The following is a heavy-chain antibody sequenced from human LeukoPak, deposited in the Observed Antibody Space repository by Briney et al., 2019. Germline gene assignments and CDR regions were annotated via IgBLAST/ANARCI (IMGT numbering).Heavy chain of an antibody. CDR3: TRHADYGDYAQYFQH. D-gene: IGHD4-17*01. CDR2: IRSKANSYAT. Sequence: GGSLRLSCAASGFTFSGSAMHWVRQASGKGLEWVCRIRSKANSYATAYAASVKGRFTISRDDSKNTAYLQMNSLKTEDTAVYYCTRHADYGDYAQYFQHWGQGTLVTVSS. CDR1: GFTFSGSA. V-gene: IGHV3-73*01. J-gene: IGHJ1*01.